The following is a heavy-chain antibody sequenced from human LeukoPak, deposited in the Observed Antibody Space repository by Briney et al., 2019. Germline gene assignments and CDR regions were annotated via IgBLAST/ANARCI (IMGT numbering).Heavy chain of an antibody. D-gene: IGHD2-2*01. V-gene: IGHV3-7*01. J-gene: IGHJ6*03. CDR3: ARGVYCSPTICYGGRYYYYMDV. CDR1: GFTFNNFS. CDR2: TKQDGSEK. Sequence: GGTLRLSCAPSGFTFNNFSMNWVRQAPGKGLEWVASTKQDGSEKYFLDSVKGRSTISRDNAKTSLFLQMNSLTAEDTAVYYCARGVYCSPTICYGGRYYYYMDVWGKGTTVTVSS.